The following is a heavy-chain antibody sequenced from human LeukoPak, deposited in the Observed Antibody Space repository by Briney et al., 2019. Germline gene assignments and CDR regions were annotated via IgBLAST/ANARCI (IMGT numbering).Heavy chain of an antibody. J-gene: IGHJ3*02. D-gene: IGHD2-8*01. CDR2: ISSHSSYI. CDR3: ARESDNGGNHDAFDI. V-gene: IGHV3-21*01. Sequence: RGSLRLSCAASGFIFSDYSMNWVRQAPGKGLEWVSSISSHSSYIYYADSVKGRFTISRDNAKNSLFLQMNTLRAEDMAVYYCARESDNGGNHDAFDIWGQETMVTVSS. CDR1: GFIFSDYS.